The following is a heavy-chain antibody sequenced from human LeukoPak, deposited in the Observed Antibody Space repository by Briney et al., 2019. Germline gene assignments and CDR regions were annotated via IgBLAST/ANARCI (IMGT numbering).Heavy chain of an antibody. V-gene: IGHV4-34*01. CDR1: GGSFSGYY. Sequence: SETLSLTCAVYGGSFSGYYWSWIRQPPGKGLEWIGEINHSGSTNYNPSLKSRVTISVDTSKNQFSLKLSSVTAVDTAVYYCAREGRFRLTNTDGARFWNGPPGHYYYMDVWGKGTTVTVSS. CDR2: INHSGST. D-gene: IGHD1-1*01. J-gene: IGHJ6*03. CDR3: AREGRFRLTNTDGARFWNGPPGHYYYMDV.